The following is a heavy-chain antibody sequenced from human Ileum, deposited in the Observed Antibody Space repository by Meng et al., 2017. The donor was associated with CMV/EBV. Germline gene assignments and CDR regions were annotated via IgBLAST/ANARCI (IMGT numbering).Heavy chain of an antibody. Sequence: GGSLRLSCAASGFSFSSYSMNWVRQAPGKGLEWVSSISSSSSYIYYADSVKGRFTISRDNAKNSLYLQMNSLRAEDTAVYYCARTGYYGSGSYPDAFDIWSQGTMVTVS. CDR3: ARTGYYGSGSYPDAFDI. J-gene: IGHJ3*02. CDR2: ISSSSSYI. V-gene: IGHV3-21*01. CDR1: GFSFSSYS. D-gene: IGHD3-10*01.